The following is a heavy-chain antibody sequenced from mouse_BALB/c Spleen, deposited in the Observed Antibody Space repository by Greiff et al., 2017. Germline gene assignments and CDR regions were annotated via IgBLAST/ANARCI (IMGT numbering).Heavy chain of an antibody. CDR3: ARSVLWDYGYDGYYAMDY. V-gene: IGHV1-87*01. Sequence: QVQLQQSGAELARPGASVKLSCKASGYTFTSYWMQWVKQRPGQGLEWIGAIYPGDGDTRYTQKFKGKATLTADKSSSTAYMQLSSLASEDSAVYYCARSVLWDYGYDGYYAMDYWGQGTSVTVSS. D-gene: IGHD2-2*01. J-gene: IGHJ4*01. CDR2: IYPGDGDT. CDR1: GYTFTSYW.